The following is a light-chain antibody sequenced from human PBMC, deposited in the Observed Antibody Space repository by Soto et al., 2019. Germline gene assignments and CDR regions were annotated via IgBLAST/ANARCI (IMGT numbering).Light chain of an antibody. J-gene: IGKJ1*01. CDR2: AAS. Sequence: DIQMTQSPSSLSASVGDRITITCRASQSITGYLNWYQQKPGKVPKLLIYAASTLQSGVPSRFSGSGSGTDFTLTLSSLQAEDSATYYCQQGFIAPWTFGQGSMVDVK. CDR3: QQGFIAPWT. V-gene: IGKV1-39*01. CDR1: QSITGY.